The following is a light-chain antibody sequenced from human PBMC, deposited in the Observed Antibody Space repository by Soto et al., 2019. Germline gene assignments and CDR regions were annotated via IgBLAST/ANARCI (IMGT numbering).Light chain of an antibody. CDR3: QQRRDWYT. CDR1: QNINSN. J-gene: IGKJ2*01. Sequence: IVLIQSPATLSLSPGERATLSCRATQNINSNLAWYQQKPGQAPRLLIYDASNRATGIPARFRGSGSGTDFTLTISSLESEDSAVYYCQQRRDWYTFGQGTKLEIK. V-gene: IGKV3-11*01. CDR2: DAS.